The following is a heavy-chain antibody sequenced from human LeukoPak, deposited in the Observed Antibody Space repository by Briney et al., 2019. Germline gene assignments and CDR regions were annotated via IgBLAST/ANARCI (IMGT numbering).Heavy chain of an antibody. Sequence: SETLSLTCIVSGGSISSSNYFWGWIRQPPGKGLEWIGSIYYSGSTYYNPSLKSRVTISVDTSKNQFSLKLSSVTAADTAVYYCARDGAPVVFSPSLGFQYWGQGTLVTVSS. CDR2: IYYSGST. V-gene: IGHV4-39*07. J-gene: IGHJ1*01. CDR1: GGSISSSNYF. CDR3: ARDGAPVVFSPSLGFQY. D-gene: IGHD1-26*01.